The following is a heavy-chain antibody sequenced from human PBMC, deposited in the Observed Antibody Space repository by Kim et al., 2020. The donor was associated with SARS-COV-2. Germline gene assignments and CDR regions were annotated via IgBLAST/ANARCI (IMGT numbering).Heavy chain of an antibody. Sequence: DYTPYLQSRVTISVDTSKNQFSLRLSSVTAADTAVYYCARHSGSYYGDYWGQGTLVTVSS. D-gene: IGHD3-10*01. V-gene: IGHV4-59*08. J-gene: IGHJ4*02. CDR3: ARHSGSYYGDY.